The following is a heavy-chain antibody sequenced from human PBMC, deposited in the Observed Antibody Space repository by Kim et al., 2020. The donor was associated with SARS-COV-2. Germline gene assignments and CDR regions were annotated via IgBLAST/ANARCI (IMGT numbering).Heavy chain of an antibody. V-gene: IGHV4-34*01. J-gene: IGHJ2*01. Sequence: SETLSLTCAVYGESLNGYYWNWIRQPPGKGLEWIGVIYHSGGTTYSPSLKSRVTISMDTSKNQFSLRLSSVTAADTAVYYCARGSLGDVPAPILGLW. CDR3: ARGSLGDVPAPILGL. D-gene: IGHD2-2*01. CDR2: IYHSGGT. CDR1: GESLNGYY.